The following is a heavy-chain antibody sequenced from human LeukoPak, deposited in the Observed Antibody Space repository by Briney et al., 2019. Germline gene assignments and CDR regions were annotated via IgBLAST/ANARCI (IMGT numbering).Heavy chain of an antibody. J-gene: IGHJ6*02. Sequence: GGSLRLSCAASGFTFKNAWMNWVRQAPGKGLERVGRIRPKTDGGTTDYAAPVKGRFSISRDDSKNAMYLQMNSLKTEDTALYYCSTGDGVWGQGTTVIVSS. CDR3: STGDGV. CDR2: IRPKTDGGTT. V-gene: IGHV3-15*01. CDR1: GFTFKNAW.